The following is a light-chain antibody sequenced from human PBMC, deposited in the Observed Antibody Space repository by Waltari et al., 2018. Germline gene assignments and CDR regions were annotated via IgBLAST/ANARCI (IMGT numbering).Light chain of an antibody. J-gene: IGKJ1*01. CDR2: GAS. CDR3: QQYDNSPPWT. CDR1: QSVSSK. V-gene: IGKV3-15*01. Sequence: EIVMTQSPATLSVSPGERATLSCRASQSVSSKLAWYQQKAGQAPRLLIYGASNRATGIPAMFCGSCYGTVFTLTISSLQPEDSAVYDCQQYDNSPPWTFGQGTKVEIK.